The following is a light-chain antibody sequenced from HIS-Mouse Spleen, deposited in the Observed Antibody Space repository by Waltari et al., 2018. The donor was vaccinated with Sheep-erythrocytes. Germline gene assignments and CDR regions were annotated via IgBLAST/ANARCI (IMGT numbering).Light chain of an antibody. J-gene: IGLJ1*01. CDR1: RSNIGSNT. CDR2: SNN. V-gene: IGLV1-44*01. CDR3: AAWDDSLNGYV. Sequence: QSVLTQPPSASGTPGQRVTISCSGSRSNIGSNTLNWYQQLPGTAPKLLIYSNNQRPSGVPFRFSGSKSGTSASLAISGLQSEDEADYYCAAWDDSLNGYVFGTGTKVTVL.